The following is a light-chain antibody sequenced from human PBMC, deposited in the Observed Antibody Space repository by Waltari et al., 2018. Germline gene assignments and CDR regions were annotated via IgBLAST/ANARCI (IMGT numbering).Light chain of an antibody. CDR2: EVS. V-gene: IGLV2-8*01. J-gene: IGLJ1*01. CDR3: SSYAGSNNYV. Sequence: QSALTQPPSASGSPGQSVTISCTGTSSDIGAYNYVSWYQQHPGKAPKRMMYEVSKRPYGFPDRFSGSKSGNTASLTVSGLQAEDEADYYCSSYAGSNNYVFGTGTKVTVL. CDR1: SSDIGAYNY.